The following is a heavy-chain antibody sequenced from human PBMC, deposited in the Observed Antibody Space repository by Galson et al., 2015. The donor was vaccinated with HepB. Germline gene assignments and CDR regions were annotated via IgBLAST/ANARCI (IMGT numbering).Heavy chain of an antibody. CDR1: GFAFNTYA. J-gene: IGHJ4*02. D-gene: IGHD2-2*01. Sequence: SLRLSCAASGFAFNTYAMNWVRQAPGKGPEWVSSISGDGGDTYYADSAKGRFTISRDNSRNTLYLQMNSLRVEDTALYYCAKQGCTRARCYTNFWGQGTLVTVSS. CDR2: ISGDGGDT. V-gene: IGHV3-23*01. CDR3: AKQGCTRARCYTNF.